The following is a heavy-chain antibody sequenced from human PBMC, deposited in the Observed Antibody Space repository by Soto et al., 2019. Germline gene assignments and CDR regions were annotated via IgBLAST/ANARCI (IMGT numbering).Heavy chain of an antibody. V-gene: IGHV1-2*04. CDR3: ARGGDIVLMVYAPDYYYYYMDV. CDR2: INPNSGGT. Sequence: GASVKVSCKASGYTFTGYYMHWVRQAPGQGLEWMGWINPNSGGTNYAQKFQGWVTMTRDMSISTAYMELSRLRSDDTAVYYCARGGDIVLMVYAPDYYYYYMDVWGKGTTVTVS. D-gene: IGHD2-8*01. J-gene: IGHJ6*03. CDR1: GYTFTGYY.